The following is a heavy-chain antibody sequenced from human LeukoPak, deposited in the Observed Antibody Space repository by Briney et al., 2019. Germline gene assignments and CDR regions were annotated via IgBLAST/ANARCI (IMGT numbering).Heavy chain of an antibody. V-gene: IGHV3-74*01. CDR1: GFTFNNHW. CDR3: SRDRPHNWFDP. J-gene: IGHJ5*02. CDR2: IDNDGSNT. Sequence: PGGSLRLSCAAPGFTFNNHWMRWVRQVPGKGLEWVSRIDNDGSNTIYADSVKARFTISRDNAKSTLYLQMNSLRAEDTAMYYCSRDRPHNWFDPWGQGTLVTVSS.